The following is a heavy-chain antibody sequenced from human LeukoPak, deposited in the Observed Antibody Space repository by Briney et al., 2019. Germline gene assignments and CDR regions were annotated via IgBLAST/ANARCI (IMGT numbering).Heavy chain of an antibody. D-gene: IGHD3-16*02. CDR1: GFTFSNAW. Sequence: GGSLRLSCAASGFTFSNAWMSWVRQAPGKGLEWVGRIKSKTDGGTTDYAAPVKGRFTISRDDSKNTLYLQMNSLKTEDTAVYYCTTMNFNYDYVWGSYRSPSGYAFDIWGQGTMVTVSS. CDR3: TTMNFNYDYVWGSYRSPSGYAFDI. J-gene: IGHJ3*02. V-gene: IGHV3-15*01. CDR2: IKSKTDGGTT.